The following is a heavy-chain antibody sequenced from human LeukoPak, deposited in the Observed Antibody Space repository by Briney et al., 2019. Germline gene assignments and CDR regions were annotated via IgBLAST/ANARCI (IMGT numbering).Heavy chain of an antibody. CDR3: ARDKVVTDPAGLDY. CDR1: GFTFSSYW. J-gene: IGHJ4*02. V-gene: IGHV3-7*03. Sequence: GGSLRLSCAASGFTFSSYWMSWVRQAPGKGLEWVANIKQDGSEKYYVDSVKGRFTISRDNAKNSLYVQMNSLRAEDTAVYYCARDKVVTDPAGLDYWGQGTLVTVSS. CDR2: IKQDGSEK. D-gene: IGHD4-23*01.